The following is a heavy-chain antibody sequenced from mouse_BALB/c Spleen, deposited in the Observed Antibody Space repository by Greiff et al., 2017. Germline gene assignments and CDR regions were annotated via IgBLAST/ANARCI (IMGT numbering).Heavy chain of an antibody. J-gene: IGHJ2*01. V-gene: IGHV14-3*02. CDR2: IDPANGNT. Sequence: VHVKQSGAELVKPGASVKLSCTASGFNIKDTYMHWVKQRPEQGLEWIGRIDPANGNTKYDPKFQGKATITADTSSNTAYLQLSSLTSEDTAVYYCARVYYYGSSTGYFDYWGQGTTLTVSS. D-gene: IGHD1-1*01. CDR1: GFNIKDTY. CDR3: ARVYYYGSSTGYFDY.